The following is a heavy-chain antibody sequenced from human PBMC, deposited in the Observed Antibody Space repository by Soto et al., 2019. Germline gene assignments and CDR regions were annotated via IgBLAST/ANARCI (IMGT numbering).Heavy chain of an antibody. Sequence: ASVKVSCKASGYTFTSYDINWVLQATGQGLEWMGWMNPNSGNTGYAQKFQGRVTMTRNTSISTAYMELSSLRSEDTAVYYCARGLYPQYEILTGYHHYYFSYWGQGTLVTVDS. CDR3: ARGLYPQYEILTGYHHYYFSY. CDR1: GYTFTSYD. V-gene: IGHV1-8*01. CDR2: MNPNSGNT. D-gene: IGHD3-9*01. J-gene: IGHJ4*02.